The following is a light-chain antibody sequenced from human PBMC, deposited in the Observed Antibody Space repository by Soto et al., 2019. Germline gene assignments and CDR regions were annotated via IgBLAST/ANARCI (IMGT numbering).Light chain of an antibody. V-gene: IGLV1-44*01. CDR3: AAWDGSLNGWV. CDR2: SNN. CDR1: NSNIGTNS. J-gene: IGLJ3*02. Sequence: QSVLTQPPSASGTPGQRVTISCSGSNSNIGTNSMNWYQQFPGTAPKLLIHSNNQRPSGVPDRFSGSKSGTSASLAISGLQSEDEADYYCAAWDGSLNGWVFGGGTKLTVL.